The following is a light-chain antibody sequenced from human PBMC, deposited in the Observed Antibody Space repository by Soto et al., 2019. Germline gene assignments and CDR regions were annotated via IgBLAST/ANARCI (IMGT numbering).Light chain of an antibody. V-gene: IGKV1-5*03. Sequence: DIQMTQSPSTLSASVGDRVTITCRASQFISSWLAWYQQKPGKAPNLLIYKASSLESGVPSTFSGSASGTEFTLTISSLQPDDFATYYCQQYNSYPWTFGQGTKVEIK. CDR2: KAS. J-gene: IGKJ1*01. CDR3: QQYNSYPWT. CDR1: QFISSW.